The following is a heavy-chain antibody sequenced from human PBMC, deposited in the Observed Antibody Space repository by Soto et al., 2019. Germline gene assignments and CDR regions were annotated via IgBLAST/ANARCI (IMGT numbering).Heavy chain of an antibody. CDR1: GFTFNNYA. V-gene: IGHV3-23*01. Sequence: GGSLRLSCAASGFTFNNYAMTWVRQAPGKGLEWVSGISGSGRSTYYADSVKGLFTISRDNSKNTLYLQMNSLRDEDTALYYCAKGRDEFSSAWFVDWGQGTLVTVSS. CDR3: AKGRDEFSSAWFVD. J-gene: IGHJ5*02. CDR2: ISGSGRST. D-gene: IGHD6-19*01.